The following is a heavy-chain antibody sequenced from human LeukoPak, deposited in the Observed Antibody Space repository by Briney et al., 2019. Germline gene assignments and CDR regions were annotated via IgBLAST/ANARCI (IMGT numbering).Heavy chain of an antibody. CDR3: ARGLFLLYGMDV. V-gene: IGHV3-74*01. J-gene: IGHJ6*02. CDR1: GFTFTSYW. D-gene: IGHD3-22*01. Sequence: GGSLRLSCAASGFTFTSYWMHWVRQGPGKGLEWVSRIKSDGSSTNYADSVKGRFTISRDNAENTLYLQMNSLRAEDTAVYYCARGLFLLYGMDVWGQGITVTVSS. CDR2: IKSDGSST.